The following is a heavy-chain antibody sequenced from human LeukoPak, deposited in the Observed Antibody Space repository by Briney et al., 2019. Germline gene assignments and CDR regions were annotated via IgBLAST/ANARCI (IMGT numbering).Heavy chain of an antibody. D-gene: IGHD3-10*01. CDR3: TSLVTNVRGVDY. CDR2: IRSKANSYAT. J-gene: IGHJ4*02. CDR1: GFTFSGSA. Sequence: GGSLKLSCAASGFTFSGSAMHWVRQASGKGLEWVGRIRSKANSYATAYAASVKGRFTISRDDSKNTAYLQMNSLKTEDTAVYYCTSLVTNVRGVDYWGQGTLVTVSS. V-gene: IGHV3-73*01.